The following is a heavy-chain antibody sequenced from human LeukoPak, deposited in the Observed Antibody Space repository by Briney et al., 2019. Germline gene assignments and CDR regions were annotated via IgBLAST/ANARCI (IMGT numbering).Heavy chain of an antibody. CDR1: GFTVSSNY. CDR3: ARHVMHYYDSSGYYFSYYYYYMDV. D-gene: IGHD3-22*01. V-gene: IGHV3-21*01. J-gene: IGHJ6*03. Sequence: GGSLRLSCAASGFTVSSNYMSWVRQAPGKGLEWVSSISSSSSYIYYADSVKGRFTISRDNAKNSLYLQMNSLRAEDTAVYYCARHVMHYYDSSGYYFSYYYYYMDVWGKGTTVTISS. CDR2: ISSSSSYI.